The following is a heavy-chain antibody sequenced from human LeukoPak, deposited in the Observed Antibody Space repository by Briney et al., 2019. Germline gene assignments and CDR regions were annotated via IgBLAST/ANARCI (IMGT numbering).Heavy chain of an antibody. CDR1: GRIFINYY. CDR3: ATDGAGFNT. Sequence: GGALRLFCAAAGRIFINYYLVWIRQAPGKEREWLSYINIGSTNTHYADAVKGRFTIPRDNDNKSLYLSINNQRAEDTAVYYCATDGAGFNTWGQGGLVTVSS. CDR2: INIGSTNT. J-gene: IGHJ5*02. D-gene: IGHD5-24*01. V-gene: IGHV3-11*03.